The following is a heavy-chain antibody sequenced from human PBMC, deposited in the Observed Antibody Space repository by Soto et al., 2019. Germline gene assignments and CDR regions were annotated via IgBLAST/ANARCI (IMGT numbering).Heavy chain of an antibody. J-gene: IGHJ5*02. CDR3: ARIHAFYDILTGYYNNWFDP. CDR2: IFSNDEK. Sequence: GLTLVNPTETLTLTCTVSGFSLGNARMGVSCIREPPGKALDGLAHIFSNDEKSYSTSLKSRLTISKDTSKSQVVLTMTNMDPVDTATYYCARIHAFYDILTGYYNNWFDPWGQGTLVTVS. CDR1: GFSLGNARMG. D-gene: IGHD3-9*01. V-gene: IGHV2-26*01.